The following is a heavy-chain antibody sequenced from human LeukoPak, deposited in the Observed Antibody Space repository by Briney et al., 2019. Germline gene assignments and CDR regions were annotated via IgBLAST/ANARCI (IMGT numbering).Heavy chain of an antibody. CDR3: ASWGSGYSYGYVPYYFDY. Sequence: GGSLRLSCAASGFTFSSYSMNWVRQAPGKGLEWVSYISSSSTIYYADSVKGRFTISRDNAKNSLYLQMNSLRAEDTAVYYCASWGSGYSYGYVPYYFDYWGQGTLVTVSS. J-gene: IGHJ4*02. D-gene: IGHD5-18*01. CDR2: ISSSSTI. V-gene: IGHV3-48*01. CDR1: GFTFSSYS.